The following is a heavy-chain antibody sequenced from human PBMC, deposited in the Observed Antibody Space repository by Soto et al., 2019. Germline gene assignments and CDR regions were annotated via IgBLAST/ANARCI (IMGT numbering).Heavy chain of an antibody. CDR3: TRDFRSRAFDY. D-gene: IGHD6-13*01. V-gene: IGHV3-33*01. CDR2: LWYDGSSE. CDR1: GFMFSIYG. Sequence: QVQLVQSGGGVVQPGTSLRLSCTASGFMFSIYGIHWARRAPGKGLEWVAILWYDGSSEYYADSVKGRFTVSRDNSKNTIYLHMNSLRAEDTAIYYCTRDFRSRAFDYWGQGALVTVSS. J-gene: IGHJ4*02.